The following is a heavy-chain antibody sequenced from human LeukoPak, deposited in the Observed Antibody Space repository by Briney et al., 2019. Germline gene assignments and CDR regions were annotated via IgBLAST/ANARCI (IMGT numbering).Heavy chain of an antibody. D-gene: IGHD6-19*01. CDR3: ARSSGWYHRGPDYYYYYMDV. Sequence: GGSLRLSCAASGFTVSSKYMSWVRQSPGKGLEWVSVIYRGGSTYYADSVKGRFTISRDNSKNTLYLQMNTLRAEDTAVYYCARSSGWYHRGPDYYYYYMDVWGKGATVTVS. CDR2: IYRGGST. J-gene: IGHJ6*03. V-gene: IGHV3-66*01. CDR1: GFTVSSKY.